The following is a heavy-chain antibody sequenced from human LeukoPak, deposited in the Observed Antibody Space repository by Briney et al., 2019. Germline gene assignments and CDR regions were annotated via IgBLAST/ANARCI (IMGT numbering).Heavy chain of an antibody. V-gene: IGHV3-23*01. CDR2: ISGSGGST. CDR3: ARSSFGYSYGYNAFDI. Sequence: SGRSLRLSCAASGFTFSSYAMSWVRQAPGKGLEWVSAISGSGGSTYYADSVKGRFTISRDNSKNTLYLQMNSLRAEDTAVYYCARSSFGYSYGYNAFDIWGQGTMVTVSS. D-gene: IGHD5-18*01. J-gene: IGHJ3*02. CDR1: GFTFSSYA.